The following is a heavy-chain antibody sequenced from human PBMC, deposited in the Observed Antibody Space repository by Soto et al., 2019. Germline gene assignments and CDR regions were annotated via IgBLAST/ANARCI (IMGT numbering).Heavy chain of an antibody. CDR3: ASHEALFGMDV. CDR1: GFTFSSYS. J-gene: IGHJ6*02. V-gene: IGHV3-48*02. CDR2: ISSISITI. Sequence: GGSLRLSCAASGFTFSSYSMNWVRQAPGKGLEWVSYISSISITIYYADSVKGRFTISRDNAKNSLYLQMKSLRDEDTAVYYCASHEALFGMDVWGQGHKVTVS.